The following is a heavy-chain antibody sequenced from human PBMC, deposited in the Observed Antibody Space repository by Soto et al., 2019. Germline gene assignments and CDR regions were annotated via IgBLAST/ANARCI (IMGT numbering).Heavy chain of an antibody. CDR3: ERSYYYDSSGYSDY. J-gene: IGHJ4*02. CDR1: GFTFSSYS. Sequence: GGSLRLSCAASGFTFSSYSMNWVRQAPGKGLESVSYISSSSSTIYYADSVKGRFTISRDNAKNSLYLQMNSLRDEDTAVYYCERSYYYDSSGYSDYWGQGTLVTV. CDR2: ISSSSSTI. V-gene: IGHV3-48*02. D-gene: IGHD3-22*01.